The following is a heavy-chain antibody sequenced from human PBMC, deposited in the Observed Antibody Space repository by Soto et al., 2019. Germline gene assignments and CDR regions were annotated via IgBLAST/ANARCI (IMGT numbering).Heavy chain of an antibody. CDR1: GGSISTSSYF. CDR2: VHYSGSA. CDR3: ARHRWGSGSYSGLLDF. V-gene: IGHV4-39*01. Sequence: QLQLQESGPGLVKPSETLSLTCSVSGGSISTSSYFWGWIRQPPGKGLEWVVAVHYSGSANYRSSLQSRVTISVDTSQNQFSLRLRSVTAADTAVYYCARHRWGSGSYSGLLDFWGQGALVTVSS. J-gene: IGHJ4*02. D-gene: IGHD3-10*01.